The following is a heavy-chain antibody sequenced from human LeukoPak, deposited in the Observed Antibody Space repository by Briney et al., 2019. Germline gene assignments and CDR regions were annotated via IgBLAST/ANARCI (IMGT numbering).Heavy chain of an antibody. CDR1: GGSISSYY. J-gene: IGHJ4*02. CDR2: IYYSGST. D-gene: IGHD3-22*01. CDR3: AGTYYYDSSGYYHYSL. Sequence: MTSETLSLTCTVSGGSISSYYWSWIRQPPGKGLEWIGYIYYSGSTNYNPSLKSRVTISVDTSKNQFSLKLSSVTAADTAVYYCAGTYYYDSSGYYHYSLWGQGTLVTVSS. V-gene: IGHV4-59*01.